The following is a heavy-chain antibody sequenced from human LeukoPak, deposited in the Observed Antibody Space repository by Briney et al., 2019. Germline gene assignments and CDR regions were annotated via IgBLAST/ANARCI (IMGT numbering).Heavy chain of an antibody. CDR1: GFTFYSYA. J-gene: IGHJ4*02. V-gene: IGHV3-21*04. Sequence: GGSLRLSCGASGFTFYSYAMSWVCQAPGEGGGGVSNISRASESIFYADSVKGRFTISRDNAKNSLYLQMNSLRAEDTAVYYCAKVRQPPYYYDSSGYYDYWGQGTLVTVSS. CDR3: AKVRQPPYYYDSSGYYDY. D-gene: IGHD3-22*01. CDR2: ISRASESI.